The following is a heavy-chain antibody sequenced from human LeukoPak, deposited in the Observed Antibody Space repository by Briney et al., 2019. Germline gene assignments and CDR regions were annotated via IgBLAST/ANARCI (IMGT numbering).Heavy chain of an antibody. J-gene: IGHJ3*02. CDR2: IYYSGST. D-gene: IGHD3-22*01. CDR1: GGSISSSSYY. Sequence: PSETLSLTCTVSGGSISSSSYYWGWIRQPPGKGLEWIASIYYSGSTYYNPSLKSRVTISVDTSKNQFSLKLSSVTAADTAVYYCAKDYYDSSGPDAFDIWGQGTMVTVSS. V-gene: IGHV4-39*02. CDR3: AKDYYDSSGPDAFDI.